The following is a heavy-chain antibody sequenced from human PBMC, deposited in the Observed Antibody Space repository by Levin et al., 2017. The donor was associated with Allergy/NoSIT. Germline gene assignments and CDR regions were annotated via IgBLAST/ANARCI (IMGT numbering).Heavy chain of an antibody. CDR2: ISYDGSNK. CDR3: AKEAGDSEYGDYEITAFDY. Sequence: GLEWVAVISYDGSNKYYGDSVKGRFTISRDNSENTLYLQMNSLRVEDTAVYYCAKEAGDSEYGDYEITAFDYWGQGTLVTVSS. J-gene: IGHJ4*02. D-gene: IGHD4-17*01. V-gene: IGHV3-30*18.